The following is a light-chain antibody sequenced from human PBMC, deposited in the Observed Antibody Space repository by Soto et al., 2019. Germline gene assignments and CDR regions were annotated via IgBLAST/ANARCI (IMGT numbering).Light chain of an antibody. CDR2: DVS. Sequence: QSVLTQPASVSGSPGQSITISCTGTSSDVGNYDYVSWYQQHPGKAPKLMICDVSNRPSGVSNRFSGSKSGNTASLTISGLQAEDEADYYCTSYAGARTYVFGTGTNLTVL. J-gene: IGLJ1*01. CDR1: SSDVGNYDY. V-gene: IGLV2-14*01. CDR3: TSYAGARTYV.